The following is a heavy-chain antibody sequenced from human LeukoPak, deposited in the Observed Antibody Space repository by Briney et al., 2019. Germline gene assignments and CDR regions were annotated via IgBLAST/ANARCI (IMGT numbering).Heavy chain of an antibody. D-gene: IGHD2-15*01. J-gene: IGHJ6*04. CDR3: ARGLGYCSGGSCYAYYYGMDV. Sequence: SQTLSLTCTVSGGSISSGGYYWSWIRQHPGKGLEWIGYIYYSGSTYYNPSLKSRVTISVDTSKNQFSLRLSSVTAADTAVYYCARGLGYCSGGSCYAYYYGMDVWGKGTTVTVSS. CDR2: IYYSGST. V-gene: IGHV4-31*03. CDR1: GGSISSGGYY.